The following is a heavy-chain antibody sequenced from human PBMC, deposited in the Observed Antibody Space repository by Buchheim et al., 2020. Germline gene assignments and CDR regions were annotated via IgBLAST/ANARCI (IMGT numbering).Heavy chain of an antibody. J-gene: IGHJ4*02. D-gene: IGHD2-15*01. CDR1: GFTFSSYA. CDR3: AKDPDIVVVVAATPFDY. CDR2: ISGSCGST. V-gene: IGHV3-23*01. Sequence: EVQLLESGGGLVQPGGSLRLSCAASGFTFSSYAMSWVRQAPGKGLEWVSAISGSCGSTYYADSVKGRFTISRDNSKNTLYLQMNSLRAEDKAVYYCAKDPDIVVVVAATPFDYWGQGTL.